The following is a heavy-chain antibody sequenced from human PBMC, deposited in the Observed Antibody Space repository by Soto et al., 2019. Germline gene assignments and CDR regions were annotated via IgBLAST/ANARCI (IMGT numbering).Heavy chain of an antibody. D-gene: IGHD1-26*01. V-gene: IGHV1-45*02. CDR3: AGGGAGSGPFTWELPDH. CDR2: ITPFSGDV. CDR1: GNTFTYRY. Sequence: GASVKVSCKALGNTFTYRYLHWVRQAPGQALEWMGWITPFSGDVHYAQKFQERVTITRDRSINTAYMQMNSLRSEDTAMYFCAGGGAGSGPFTWELPDHWGQGTLVTVSS. J-gene: IGHJ4*02.